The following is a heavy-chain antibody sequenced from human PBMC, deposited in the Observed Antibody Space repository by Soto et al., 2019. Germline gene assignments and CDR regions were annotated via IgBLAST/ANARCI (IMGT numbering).Heavy chain of an antibody. CDR3: ARSPGGSLYGWFDP. J-gene: IGHJ5*02. D-gene: IGHD2-8*01. CDR1: SGSISSSNS. CDR2: IYHSGSP. Sequence: QVQLQESGPGLVKPSGTLSLTCAVPSGSISSSNSWSWVRQPPGKGLEWLGGIYHSGSPNYNPSLKGRVTISVDKSKNQFSLKLSSVTAADTAVYYGARSPGGSLYGWFDPWGQGSLVTVSS. V-gene: IGHV4-4*02.